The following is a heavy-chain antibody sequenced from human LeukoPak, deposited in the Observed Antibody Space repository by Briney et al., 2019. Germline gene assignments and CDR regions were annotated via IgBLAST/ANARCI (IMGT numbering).Heavy chain of an antibody. J-gene: IGHJ4*02. CDR3: AKRVTSGSKYFDY. Sequence: PGGSLRLSCAASGFTFRSYAMSLVSRAPGQGLEWVSSISTDGGGTYYADSVKDRFTVSRDNSKNTLYLQMSSLRAEDTAVYYCAKRVTSGSKYFDYWGQGTLVTVSS. CDR1: GFTFRSYA. V-gene: IGHV3-23*01. CDR2: ISTDGGGT. D-gene: IGHD6-19*01.